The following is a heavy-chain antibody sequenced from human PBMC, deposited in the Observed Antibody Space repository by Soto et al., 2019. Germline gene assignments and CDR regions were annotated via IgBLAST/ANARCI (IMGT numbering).Heavy chain of an antibody. D-gene: IGHD3-3*01. CDR2: IVVGSGNT. J-gene: IGHJ6*02. CDR3: AADHYDFWSGPAADYYGMDV. V-gene: IGHV1-58*01. Sequence: VKVSCKASGFTFTSSAVQRVRQARGQRLEWIGWIVVGSGNTNYAQKFQERVTITRDMSTSTAYMELSSLRSEDTAVYYCAADHYDFWSGPAADYYGMDVWGQGTTVTVSS. CDR1: GFTFTSSA.